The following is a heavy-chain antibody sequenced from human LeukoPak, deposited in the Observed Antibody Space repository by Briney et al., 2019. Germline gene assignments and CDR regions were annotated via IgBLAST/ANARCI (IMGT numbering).Heavy chain of an antibody. CDR1: GXTFSSYA. J-gene: IGHJ3*02. CDR2: ISYDGSNK. D-gene: IGHD3-16*01. CDR3: AKTKGGFPYDVFDI. V-gene: IGHV3-30*18. Sequence: GGSLRLSCAASGXTFSSYAMHWVRQAPGKGLEWVAVISYDGSNKYYADSVKGRFTISRDNSKNTLYLQMNSLRAEDTAVYYCAKTKGGFPYDVFDIWGQGTMVTVSS.